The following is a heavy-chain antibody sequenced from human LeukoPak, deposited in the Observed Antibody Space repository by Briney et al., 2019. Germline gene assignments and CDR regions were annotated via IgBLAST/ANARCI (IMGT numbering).Heavy chain of an antibody. CDR2: IYYSGST. CDR1: GGSISSSSYY. V-gene: IGHV4-39*01. CDR3: ARQRAAAGKNWFDP. D-gene: IGHD6-13*01. J-gene: IGHJ5*02. Sequence: SEILSLTCTVSGGSISSSSYYWGWIRQPPGKGLEWIGSIYYSGSTYYNPSLKSRVTISVDTSKNQFSLKLSSVTAADTAVYYCARQRAAAGKNWFDPWGQGTLVTVSS.